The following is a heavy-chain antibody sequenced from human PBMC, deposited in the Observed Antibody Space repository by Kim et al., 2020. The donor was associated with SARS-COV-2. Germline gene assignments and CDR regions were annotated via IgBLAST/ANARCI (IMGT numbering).Heavy chain of an antibody. CDR2: MNPNSGNT. Sequence: ASVKVSCKASGYTFTSYDINWVRQATGQGLEWMGWMNPNSGNTGYAQKFQGRVTMTRNTSISTAYMELSSLRSEDTAVYYCARAREHCSGGSCYSADDAFDIWGQGTMVTVSS. CDR3: ARAREHCSGGSCYSADDAFDI. J-gene: IGHJ3*02. V-gene: IGHV1-8*01. D-gene: IGHD2-15*01. CDR1: GYTFTSYD.